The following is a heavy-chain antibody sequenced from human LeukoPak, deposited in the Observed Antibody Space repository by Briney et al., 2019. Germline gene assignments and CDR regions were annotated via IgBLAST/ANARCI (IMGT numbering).Heavy chain of an antibody. CDR3: ARWQGSGWFDY. CDR2: ISSSSSTI. CDR1: GFTFSSYW. V-gene: IGHV3-48*01. J-gene: IGHJ4*02. D-gene: IGHD6-19*01. Sequence: PGGSLRLSCAASGFTFSSYWMSWVRQAPGKGLEWVSYISSSSSTIYYADSVKGRFTISRDNAKNSLYPQMNSLRAEDTAVYYCARWQGSGWFDYWGQGTLVTVSS.